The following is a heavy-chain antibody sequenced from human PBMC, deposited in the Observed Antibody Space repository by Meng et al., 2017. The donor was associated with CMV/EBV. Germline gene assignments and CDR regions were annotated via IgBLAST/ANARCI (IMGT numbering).Heavy chain of an antibody. J-gene: IGHJ4*02. D-gene: IGHD2-2*02. CDR3: AKSWEGCSSTSCYTTEYDY. Sequence: GGSLRLSCAASGFTVSSNYMSWVRQAPGKGLEWVSAISGSGGSTYYADSVKGRFTISRDNSKNTLYLQMNSLRAEDTAVYYCAKSWEGCSSTSCYTTEYDYWGQGTLVTVSS. CDR2: ISGSGGST. V-gene: IGHV3-23*01. CDR1: GFTVSSNY.